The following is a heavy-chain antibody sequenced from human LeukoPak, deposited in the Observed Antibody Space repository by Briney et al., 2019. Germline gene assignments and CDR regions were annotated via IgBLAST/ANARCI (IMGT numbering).Heavy chain of an antibody. D-gene: IGHD4-11*01. CDR1: GGTFSSYA. J-gene: IGHJ6*02. Sequence: SVKVSCKASGGTFSSYAISWVRQAPGQGLEWMGGIIPIFGTANYAQKFQGRVTITADESTSTAYMGLSSLRSEDTAVYYCARSSATVTPDYYGMDVWGQGTTVTVSS. CDR2: IIPIFGTA. CDR3: ARSSATVTPDYYGMDV. V-gene: IGHV1-69*13.